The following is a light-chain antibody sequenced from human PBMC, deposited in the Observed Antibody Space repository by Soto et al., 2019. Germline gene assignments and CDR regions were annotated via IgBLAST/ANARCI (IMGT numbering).Light chain of an antibody. Sequence: DIQMTQSPSSLSASVGDRFTITCRASQSISSYLNWYQQKPGKAPKLLIYGASSLQSGVPSRFSGSGSGTDFTLTISSLQPEDFATYYCQRDYSTPRTFGQGTKVDI. V-gene: IGKV1-39*01. CDR1: QSISSY. CDR2: GAS. CDR3: QRDYSTPRT. J-gene: IGKJ1*01.